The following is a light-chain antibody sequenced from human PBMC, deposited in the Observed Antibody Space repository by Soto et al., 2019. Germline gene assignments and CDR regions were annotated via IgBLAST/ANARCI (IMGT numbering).Light chain of an antibody. CDR1: QSVLYSSNNKNY. J-gene: IGKJ3*01. CDR3: QQYYSTPPT. Sequence: DIVMTQSPDSLAVSLGERATINCKSSQSVLYSSNNKNYLAWYQQKPGQPPKLLIYWASTRESGVPDRFSGSGSGKDFTLTLRSLQAEDVAGYYFQQYYSTPPTFGPGTKVDIK. V-gene: IGKV4-1*01. CDR2: WAS.